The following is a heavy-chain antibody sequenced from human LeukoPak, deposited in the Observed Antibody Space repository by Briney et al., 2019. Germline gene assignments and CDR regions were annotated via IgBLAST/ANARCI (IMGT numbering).Heavy chain of an antibody. V-gene: IGHV4-34*01. CDR3: AIGDYFDY. J-gene: IGHJ4*02. CDR1: GGSFSDYY. D-gene: IGHD3-16*01. CDR2: INHSGST. Sequence: SETLSLTCAVYGGSFSDYYWSWIRQPPGKGLEWIGEINHSGSTNYNPSLKSRVTISVDTSKNQFSLKLSSVTAADTAVYYCAIGDYFDYWGQGTLVTVSS.